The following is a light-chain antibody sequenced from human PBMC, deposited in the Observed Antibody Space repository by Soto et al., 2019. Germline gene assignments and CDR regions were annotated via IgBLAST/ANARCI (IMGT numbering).Light chain of an antibody. V-gene: IGKV3-20*01. CDR2: GAS. J-gene: IGKJ1*01. Sequence: ETVLTQSPGTLSLSPGERATLSCRASQSVSSSYLAWYQHKPGQAPRLLIYGASSSATGIPDRFSGSGSGTDFTLTISRLEPEDFAVYYCQHYGSSAWTLGQGTKVDIK. CDR1: QSVSSSY. CDR3: QHYGSSAWT.